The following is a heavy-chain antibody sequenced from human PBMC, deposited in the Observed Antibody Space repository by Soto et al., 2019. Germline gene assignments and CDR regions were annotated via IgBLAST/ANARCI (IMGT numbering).Heavy chain of an antibody. J-gene: IGHJ4*02. Sequence: QVQLVESGGGVVQPGRSLRLSCAASGFTFNRYGMHWVRQAPGKGLGWVAVIWYDGSSEYYADSVKGRFTISRDNSKNTLFLQMNSLRAEDTAVYYCARGVDYFDYWGQGTLVTVSS. CDR2: IWYDGSSE. V-gene: IGHV3-33*01. CDR3: ARGVDYFDY. CDR1: GFTFNRYG.